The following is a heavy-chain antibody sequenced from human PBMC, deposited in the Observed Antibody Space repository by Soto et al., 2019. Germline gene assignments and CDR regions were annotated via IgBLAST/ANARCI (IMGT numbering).Heavy chain of an antibody. Sequence: QEQLVQSGAEVKKPGSSVKVSCKASGGLFSSYPISWVRQVPGQGLECMGGIIPVFQTAYYTQRFQGRVTITADETTNTAYMELSSLRSEDTAIYYCARGGSGYTWFNEFWGQGTLVTVS. CDR1: GGLFSSYP. CDR2: IIPVFQTA. V-gene: IGHV1-69*01. J-gene: IGHJ4*02. D-gene: IGHD3-22*01. CDR3: ARGGSGYTWFNEF.